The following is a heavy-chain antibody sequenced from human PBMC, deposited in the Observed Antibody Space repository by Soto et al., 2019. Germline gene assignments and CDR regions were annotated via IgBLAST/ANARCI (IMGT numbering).Heavy chain of an antibody. Sequence: EVQLLESGGGLVQPGGSLRLSCVASGFTFRTNAMSWVRQAPGKGLEWVSAISGSSGSAFYADSVKGRFTISRDNSKNTLYLQMHSLRVEDTALYYGAKDRPGTTFDYWGQGTLVTVSS. CDR2: ISGSSGSA. J-gene: IGHJ4*02. D-gene: IGHD1-1*01. CDR1: GFTFRTNA. V-gene: IGHV3-23*01. CDR3: AKDRPGTTFDY.